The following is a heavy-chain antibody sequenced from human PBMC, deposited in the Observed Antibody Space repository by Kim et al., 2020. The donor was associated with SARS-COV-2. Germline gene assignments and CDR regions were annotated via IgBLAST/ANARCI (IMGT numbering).Heavy chain of an antibody. CDR3: ARDRETIRVTLDY. J-gene: IGHJ4*02. V-gene: IGHV1-2*02. Sequence: ASVKVSCKASGYTFSGYYLHWVRQAPGQGLEWMGWINPNSGGTNYAQEFQGRVTMTSDTSISTAYMELRRLGSADTAVYYCARDRETIRVTLDYWGQGTLVTVSS. D-gene: IGHD2-21*02. CDR2: INPNSGGT. CDR1: GYTFSGYY.